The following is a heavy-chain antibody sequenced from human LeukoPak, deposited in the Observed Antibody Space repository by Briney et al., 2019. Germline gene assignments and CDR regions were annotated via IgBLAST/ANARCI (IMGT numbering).Heavy chain of an antibody. Sequence: ASVKVSCKASGYTISSYDINWVRQAAGQGHERMGWMNPKTGNTGFSQKFQGRVTMTRDTSISTAYMELSRLRSDDTAVYYCARGGGYCSSTSCLAWVGDYYYMDVWGKGTTVTVSS. V-gene: IGHV1-8*02. CDR3: ARGGGYCSSTSCLAWVGDYYYMDV. CDR1: GYTISSYD. D-gene: IGHD2-2*01. CDR2: MNPKTGNT. J-gene: IGHJ6*03.